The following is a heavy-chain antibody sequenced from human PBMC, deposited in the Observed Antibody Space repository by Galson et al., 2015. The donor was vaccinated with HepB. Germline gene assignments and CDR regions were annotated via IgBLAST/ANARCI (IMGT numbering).Heavy chain of an antibody. CDR2: IFRSGIFLSGGST. Sequence: SLRLSCAASGFTFSSYTMSWVRQAPGKGLEWVSTIFRSGIFLSGGSTYYADSVKGRFTISGDDYKNTMYLQMNSLRAEDTAVYFCVRGAPGDCSSTSCALMDVWGQGTTVTVSS. V-gene: IGHV3-23*01. D-gene: IGHD2-2*01. CDR3: VRGAPGDCSSTSCALMDV. J-gene: IGHJ6*02. CDR1: GFTFSSYT.